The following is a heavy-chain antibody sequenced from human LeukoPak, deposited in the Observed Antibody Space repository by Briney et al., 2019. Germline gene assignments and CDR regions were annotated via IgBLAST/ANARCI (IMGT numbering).Heavy chain of an antibody. D-gene: IGHD6-13*01. CDR1: GFTFSSYS. CDR3: AKDPEQQLDNDY. J-gene: IGHJ4*02. V-gene: IGHV3-23*01. CDR2: ISGSGGST. Sequence: GGSLRLSCAASGFTFSSYSMNWVRQAPGKGLEWVSAISGSGGSTYYADSVKGRFTISRDNSKNTLYLQMNSLRAEDTAVYYCAKDPEQQLDNDYWGQGTLVTVSS.